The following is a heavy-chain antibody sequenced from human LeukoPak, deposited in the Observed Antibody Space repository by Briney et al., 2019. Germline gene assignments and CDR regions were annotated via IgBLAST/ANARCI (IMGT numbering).Heavy chain of an antibody. Sequence: PSETLSLTCTVSSGSVSNSHYYWAWVRQPPGKGLEWLGSIFYSGNTHYNPSLKSPVTISIDTSKNQFSLKVSSVTAADTAIYYCARDLSFDWFPYYFDYWGQGILVTVSS. D-gene: IGHD3-9*01. CDR2: IFYSGNT. CDR1: SGSVSNSHYY. J-gene: IGHJ4*02. V-gene: IGHV4-39*07. CDR3: ARDLSFDWFPYYFDY.